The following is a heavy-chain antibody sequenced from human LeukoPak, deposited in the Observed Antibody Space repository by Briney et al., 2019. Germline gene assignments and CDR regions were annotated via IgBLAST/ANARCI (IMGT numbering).Heavy chain of an antibody. CDR2: MFYSGST. V-gene: IGHV4-39*01. CDR1: GGSISSHSYY. CDR3: ARHADYLDGSGTYYAPFDN. J-gene: IGHJ4*02. D-gene: IGHD3-10*01. Sequence: PSETLSLTCTVSGGSISSHSYYWGWIRQPPGKGLEWIESMFYSGSTNYNPSLKRRVTISVDTSKNQFSLRLSSETAADTAMYYCARHADYLDGSGTYYAPFDNWGQGTLVTASS.